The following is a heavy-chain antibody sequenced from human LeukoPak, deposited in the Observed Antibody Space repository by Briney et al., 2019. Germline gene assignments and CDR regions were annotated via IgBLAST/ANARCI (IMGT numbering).Heavy chain of an antibody. D-gene: IGHD5-12*01. CDR1: GGSFSGYY. Sequence: SETLSLTCAVYGGSFSGYYWSWIRQPPGKGLEWIGEINHSGSTNYNPSLKSRVTISVDTSKNQFSLKLSSVTAADTAVYYCARAASLRGYSGYYHDAFDIWGQGTMVTVSS. CDR3: ARAASLRGYSGYYHDAFDI. J-gene: IGHJ3*02. CDR2: INHSGST. V-gene: IGHV4-34*01.